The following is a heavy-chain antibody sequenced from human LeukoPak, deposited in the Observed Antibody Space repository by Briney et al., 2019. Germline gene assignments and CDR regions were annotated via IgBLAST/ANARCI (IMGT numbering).Heavy chain of an antibody. CDR2: IYYSGST. D-gene: IGHD2-2*01. Sequence: SETLSLTCTVSGGSIRSSSYYWGWIRQPPGKGLEWIGTIYYSGSTYYNPSLTSRVTISVDTSKNQFSLKVSSVTAADTAVYYCASTMYCSSASCLRFDYWGQGTLVTVSS. J-gene: IGHJ4*02. CDR1: GGSIRSSSYY. V-gene: IGHV4-39*01. CDR3: ASTMYCSSASCLRFDY.